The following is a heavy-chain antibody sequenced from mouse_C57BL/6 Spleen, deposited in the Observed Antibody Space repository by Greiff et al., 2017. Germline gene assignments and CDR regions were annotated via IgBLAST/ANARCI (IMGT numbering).Heavy chain of an antibody. V-gene: IGHV5-4*01. CDR2: ISDGGSYT. CDR1: GFTFSSYA. Sequence: EVKLLESGGGLVKPGGSLKLSCAASGFTFSSYAMSWVRQTPEKRLEWVATISDGGSYTYYPDNVKGRFTISRDNAKNNLYLQMSHLKSEDTAMYYCARDRGYDYEEDYYYAMDYWGQGTSVTVSS. CDR3: ARDRGYDYEEDYYYAMDY. J-gene: IGHJ4*01. D-gene: IGHD2-4*01.